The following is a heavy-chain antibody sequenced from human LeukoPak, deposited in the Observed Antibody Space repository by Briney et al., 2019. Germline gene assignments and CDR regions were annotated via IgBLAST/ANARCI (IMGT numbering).Heavy chain of an antibody. J-gene: IGHJ5*02. CDR3: ARLLGSHINYFDP. CDR2: IYYSGST. Sequence: SETLSLTCTVSDGSISSSSYYWGWIRQPPGKGLEWIGSIYYSGSTYYNPSLKSRVTISVDTSKNQFSLKLSSVTAADTAVYYCARLLGSHINYFDPWGQGTLVTVSS. CDR1: DGSISSSSYY. V-gene: IGHV4-39*01. D-gene: IGHD2-21*01.